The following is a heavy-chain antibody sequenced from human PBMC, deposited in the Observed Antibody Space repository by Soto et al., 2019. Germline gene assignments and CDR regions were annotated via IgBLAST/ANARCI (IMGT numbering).Heavy chain of an antibody. Sequence: QVQLVQSGAEVKKPGASVKVSCKASGYTFTTYAIHWVRQAPGQSPEWMGWINADNGNTRYSQKFQGRITTTRDTSASTAYMELSSLRSDDTAVYYCATDPHYYDTTGYCLDNWGQGTLVTVSS. CDR1: GYTFTTYA. D-gene: IGHD3-22*01. V-gene: IGHV1-3*01. J-gene: IGHJ4*02. CDR3: ATDPHYYDTTGYCLDN. CDR2: INADNGNT.